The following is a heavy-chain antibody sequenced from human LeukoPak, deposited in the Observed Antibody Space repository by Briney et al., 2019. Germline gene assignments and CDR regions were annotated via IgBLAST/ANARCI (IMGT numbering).Heavy chain of an antibody. Sequence: GGSLRLSCAASGFTVSNNYMSWVRQAPGKGLERVSVIYSSRNTYYADSVKGRFNNSRDNYKNPLYLQMNSRRAEGTAVYYSARDWLDRGSREYYFDFWGQGTLLTVSS. J-gene: IGHJ4*02. CDR2: IYSSRNT. D-gene: IGHD2/OR15-2a*01. V-gene: IGHV3-53*01. CDR3: ARDWLDRGSREYYFDF. CDR1: GFTVSNNY.